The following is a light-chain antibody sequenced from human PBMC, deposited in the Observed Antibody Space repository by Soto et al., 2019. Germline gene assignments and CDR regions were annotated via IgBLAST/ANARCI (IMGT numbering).Light chain of an antibody. J-gene: IGKJ1*01. CDR2: LAS. CDR1: QAVNTR. Sequence: EIVLTQSPATLSSFPGDRVTLSCRASQAVNTRLAWYQHKPGQAPRLLIYLASNRAAGVPARVSGSGSGTDFTLTISNVEPEDFAVYYCYQRQSWPRTFGQGTTVDIK. CDR3: YQRQSWPRT. V-gene: IGKV3-11*01.